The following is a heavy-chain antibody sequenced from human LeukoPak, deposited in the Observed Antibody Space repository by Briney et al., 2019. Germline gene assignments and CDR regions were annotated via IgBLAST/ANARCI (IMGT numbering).Heavy chain of an antibody. Sequence: GSVRLYCAASGFTFSYYWMHWVGQAPGKGLVWVSRIKSDGSITEYADSVKGRLTISRDNAKNSLYLQMNTLRGEDTAIYYCARLGYSGGWCLGGYWGQGTMVTVSS. CDR3: ARLGYSGGWCLGGY. CDR2: IKSDGSIT. CDR1: GFTFSYYW. V-gene: IGHV3-74*01. J-gene: IGHJ4*02. D-gene: IGHD6-19*01.